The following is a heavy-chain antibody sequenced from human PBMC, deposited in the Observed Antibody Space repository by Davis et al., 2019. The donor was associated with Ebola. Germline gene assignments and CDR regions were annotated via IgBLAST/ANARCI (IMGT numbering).Heavy chain of an antibody. V-gene: IGHV1-18*04. CDR2: ISAYNGNT. D-gene: IGHD2-2*02. CDR1: GYTFTGYY. J-gene: IGHJ4*02. CDR3: ARDPGCSSTSCYTGYYFDY. Sequence: ASVKVSCKASGYTFTGYYMHWVRQAPGQRLEWMGWISAYNGNTNYAQKLQGRVTMTTDTSTSTAYMELRSLRSDDTAVYYCARDPGCSSTSCYTGYYFDYWGQGTLVTVSS.